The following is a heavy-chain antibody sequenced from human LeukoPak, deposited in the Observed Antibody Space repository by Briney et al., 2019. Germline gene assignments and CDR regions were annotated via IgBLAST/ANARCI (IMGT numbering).Heavy chain of an antibody. J-gene: IGHJ3*02. CDR2: IDPNSGGT. CDR1: GYTFTGYY. CDR3: ASYLITVIVVADDAFDI. Sequence: ASVKVSCKASGYTFTGYYMHWVRQAPGQGLEWMGWIDPNSGGTNYAQKFQGRVTMTRDTSISTAYMELSRLRSDDTAVYYCASYLITVIVVADDAFDIWGQGTMVTVSS. V-gene: IGHV1-2*02. D-gene: IGHD3-22*01.